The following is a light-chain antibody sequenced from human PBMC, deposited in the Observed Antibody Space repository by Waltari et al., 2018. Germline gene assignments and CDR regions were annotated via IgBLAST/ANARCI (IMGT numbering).Light chain of an antibody. Sequence: DIVMTQSPESLAVSLGERATINCKSNQSLISTSNNKNFLAWYQVKLGQPPKLLFYWSFTRQSGVPDRFSGSGSGTDFTLTISSLQAEDVAIYYCQQYYTMPVTFGGGTKVEIK. CDR2: WSF. CDR1: QSLISTSNNKNF. V-gene: IGKV4-1*01. CDR3: QQYYTMPVT. J-gene: IGKJ4*01.